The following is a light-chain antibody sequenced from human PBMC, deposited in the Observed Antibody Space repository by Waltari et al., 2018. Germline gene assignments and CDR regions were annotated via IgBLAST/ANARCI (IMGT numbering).Light chain of an antibody. V-gene: IGKV3-20*01. CDR1: QNIGTY. Sequence: LTQSPGPLSLSPGARATLPCRASQNIGTYLVWYQQKPGQAPRLLMYAASRRATGIPDRFSGSGSGTDFSLTISRLEPEDFAVYYCQNHERLPATFGQGTKVEIK. CDR3: QNHERLPAT. CDR2: AAS. J-gene: IGKJ1*01.